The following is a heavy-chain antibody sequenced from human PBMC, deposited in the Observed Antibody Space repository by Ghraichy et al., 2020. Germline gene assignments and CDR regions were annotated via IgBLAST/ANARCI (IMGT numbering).Heavy chain of an antibody. Sequence: GGSLRLSCAASGFTFSNHWMHWVRQAPGKGLEWVANIKEDGSEKHYVDSVKGRFTISRDNAKNSLYLQMNSLRGEDTAAYYCARGLGYITDYWGQGTLVTVSS. D-gene: IGHD5-24*01. J-gene: IGHJ4*02. CDR1: GFTFSNHW. CDR2: IKEDGSEK. V-gene: IGHV3-7*01. CDR3: ARGLGYITDY.